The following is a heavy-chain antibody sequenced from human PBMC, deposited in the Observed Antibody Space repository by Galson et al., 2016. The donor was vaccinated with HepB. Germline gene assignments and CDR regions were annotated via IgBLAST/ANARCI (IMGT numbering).Heavy chain of an antibody. J-gene: IGHJ4*02. D-gene: IGHD6-19*01. CDR1: GFTLNSFA. CDR2: INGGSA. CDR3: ARAFRYGTGWYGRNDC. Sequence: SLRLSCAASGFTLNSFAMSWVRQAPGKGLERVSAINGGSAHYADSVQGRFTISRDTSKNTLYLEMNSLRAEDTSIYYCARAFRYGTGWYGRNDCWGQGTLVTVSS. V-gene: IGHV3-23*01.